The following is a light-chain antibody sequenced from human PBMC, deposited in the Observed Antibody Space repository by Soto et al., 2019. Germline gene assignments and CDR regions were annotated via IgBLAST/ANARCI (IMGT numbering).Light chain of an antibody. CDR1: QGINNY. Sequence: DVQLTQSPSFLSASVGDRVTITCRASQGINNYLAWYQQKPGKVPKFLIYAASALQSGVPSRFSGSGSGTDFTLTISSLQPDDFATYYCQQYNSYSLTFGGGTKVDIK. J-gene: IGKJ4*01. CDR3: QQYNSYSLT. V-gene: IGKV1-27*01. CDR2: AAS.